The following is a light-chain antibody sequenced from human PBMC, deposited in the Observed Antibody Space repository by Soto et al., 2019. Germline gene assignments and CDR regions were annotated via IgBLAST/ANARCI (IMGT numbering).Light chain of an antibody. V-gene: IGLV2-14*01. CDR2: GVS. CDR3: SSYTTSSTHWV. J-gene: IGLJ3*02. Sequence: QSALTQPASVSGSPGQSITISCTGTSSDVGGYNYVSWYQHHPGKAPKLLIYGVSNRPSGVSNRFSGSKSGNTASLTISGRQAEDEDDYYCSSYTTSSTHWVFGGGTKLTVL. CDR1: SSDVGGYNY.